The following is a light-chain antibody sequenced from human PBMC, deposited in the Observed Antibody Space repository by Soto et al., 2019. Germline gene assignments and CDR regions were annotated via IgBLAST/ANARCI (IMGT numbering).Light chain of an antibody. CDR1: QSISLS. J-gene: IGKJ1*01. CDR3: QQYNSYWT. V-gene: IGKV1-5*01. Sequence: DIQMTQSPSIVSASVGDRVTITCRASQSISLSLAWYQQKPGKAPDLLISDASNLERGVPSRFSGSGSGTEFTLTISSLQPDDFATYYCQQYNSYWTFGPGTKVEIK. CDR2: DAS.